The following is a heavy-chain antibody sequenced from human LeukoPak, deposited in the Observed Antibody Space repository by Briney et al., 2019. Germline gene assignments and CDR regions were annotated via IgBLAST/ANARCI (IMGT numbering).Heavy chain of an antibody. CDR2: ISAYNGNT. J-gene: IGHJ4*02. V-gene: IGHV1-18*01. CDR1: GYTFTSYG. Sequence: ASVKVSCKASGYTFTSYGISWVRQAPGQGLEWMGWISAYNGNTNYAQKLQGRVTMTTDTSTSTAYMELRSLRSDDTAVYYCARVEGNYYYDSSGYYYDYWGQGTLATVSS. D-gene: IGHD3-22*01. CDR3: ARVEGNYYYDSSGYYYDY.